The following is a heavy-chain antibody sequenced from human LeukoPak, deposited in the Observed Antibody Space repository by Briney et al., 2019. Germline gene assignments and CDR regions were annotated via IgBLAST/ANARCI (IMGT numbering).Heavy chain of an antibody. Sequence: ASVKVSCKASGYTFTSYYMHWVRQAPGQGLEWMGIINPSGGSTSYAQKFQGRVTMTRDTSTSTVYMELSSLRSEDTAVYYCARDSPRSYYYDSSGYYEPNDAFDIWGQGTMVTVSS. V-gene: IGHV1-46*01. J-gene: IGHJ3*02. CDR1: GYTFTSYY. D-gene: IGHD3-22*01. CDR2: INPSGGST. CDR3: ARDSPRSYYYDSSGYYEPNDAFDI.